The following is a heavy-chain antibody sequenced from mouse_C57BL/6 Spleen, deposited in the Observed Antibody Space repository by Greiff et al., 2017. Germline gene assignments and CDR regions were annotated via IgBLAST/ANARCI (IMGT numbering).Heavy chain of an antibody. J-gene: IGHJ4*01. D-gene: IGHD2-4*01. CDR1: GYTFTSYW. CDR2: IDPNSGGT. V-gene: IGHV1-72*01. CDR3: ARGSGDDDDDAMDY. Sequence: VQLQQSGAELVKPGASVKLSCKASGYTFTSYWMHWVKQRPGRGLEWIGRIDPNSGGTKYNEKFKSTATLTVDKPSSTAYMQLSSLTSEDSAVYYCARGSGDDDDDAMDYWGQGTSVTVSS.